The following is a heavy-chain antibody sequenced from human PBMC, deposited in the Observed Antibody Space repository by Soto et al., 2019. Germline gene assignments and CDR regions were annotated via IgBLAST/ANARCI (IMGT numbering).Heavy chain of an antibody. CDR1: GYTFTSYG. Sequence: GASVKVSCKASGYTFTSYGISWVRQAPGQGLEWMGWISAYNGNTNYAQKLQGRVTMTTDTSTSTAYMELRSLRSDDTAVYYCARDRYNDILTGYVRGWFDPWGQGTLVTVSS. V-gene: IGHV1-18*01. J-gene: IGHJ5*02. CDR2: ISAYNGNT. D-gene: IGHD3-9*01. CDR3: ARDRYNDILTGYVRGWFDP.